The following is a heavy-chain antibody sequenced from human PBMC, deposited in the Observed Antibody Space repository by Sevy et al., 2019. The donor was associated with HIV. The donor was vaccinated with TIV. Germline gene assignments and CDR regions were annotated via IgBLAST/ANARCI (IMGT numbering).Heavy chain of an antibody. CDR3: AREIGGGNSF. V-gene: IGHV3-7*01. CDR1: GFTFSGFW. CDR2: IKQDGSEK. J-gene: IGHJ4*02. Sequence: GGSLRLSFAASGFTFSGFWLHWVPQAPGRGLEWVANIKQDGSEKYYVHSVKGRFTISRDNAKNSLYLQMNSLRAEDTAVYYCAREIGGGNSFWGQGTLVTVSS. D-gene: IGHD1-1*01.